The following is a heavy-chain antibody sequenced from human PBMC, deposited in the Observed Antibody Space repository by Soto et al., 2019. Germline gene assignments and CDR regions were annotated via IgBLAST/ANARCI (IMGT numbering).Heavy chain of an antibody. V-gene: IGHV3-30-3*01. CDR2: ISYDGSNK. CDR3: ARDQITMVRGVYYYGMDV. J-gene: IGHJ6*02. CDR1: GFTFSSYA. D-gene: IGHD3-10*01. Sequence: QVQLVESGGGVVQPGRSLRLSCAASGFTFSSYAMHWVRQAPGKGLEWVAVISYDGSNKYYADSVKGRFTISRDNSKNTLYLQMNSLRAEDTAVYYCARDQITMVRGVYYYGMDVWGQGTTVTVSS.